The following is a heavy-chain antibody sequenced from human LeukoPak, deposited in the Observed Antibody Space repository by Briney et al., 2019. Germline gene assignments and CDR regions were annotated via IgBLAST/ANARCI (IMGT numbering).Heavy chain of an antibody. D-gene: IGHD3-10*01. J-gene: IGHJ5*02. CDR1: GYTFTSYY. Sequence: ASVKVSCKASGYTFTSYYMHWVRQAPGQGLEWMGIINPSGGSTSYAQKFQGRVTMTRDTSTSTVYMELSSLRSEDTAVYYCARARRRITMVRGVTNNWFDPWGQGTLVTVSS. V-gene: IGHV1-46*01. CDR3: ARARRRITMVRGVTNNWFDP. CDR2: INPSGGST.